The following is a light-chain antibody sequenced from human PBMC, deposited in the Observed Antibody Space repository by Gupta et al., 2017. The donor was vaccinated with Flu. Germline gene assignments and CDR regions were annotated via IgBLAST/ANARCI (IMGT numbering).Light chain of an antibody. V-gene: IGKV1-39*01. CDR2: AAA. CDR1: QSNSSY. CDR3: QKRYRTAGT. J-gene: IGKJ3*01. Sequence: PSSLSASVGDRVSITWRVSQSNSSYLNGYQQQTGKDPQLLIYAAASLQSGGPSRCSGSGSGTDVSPIISSLQPEEVATDYCQKRYRTAGTFGPGTKVDIK.